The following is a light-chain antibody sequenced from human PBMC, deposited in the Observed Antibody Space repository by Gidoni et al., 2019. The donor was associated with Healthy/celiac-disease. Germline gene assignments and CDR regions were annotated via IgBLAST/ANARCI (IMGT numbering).Light chain of an antibody. CDR3: QQSYSTPPT. CDR1: QSISSY. CDR2: AAS. V-gene: IGKV1-39*01. J-gene: IGKJ1*01. Sequence: DIQLTQSPSSLSASVGDRVTITCRASQSISSYLNWYQQKPGKAPKLLIYAASSLQSGVPSRFSGSGSGTDFTLTISSLQTEDVATYYCQQSYSTPPTFXQXTKVEIK.